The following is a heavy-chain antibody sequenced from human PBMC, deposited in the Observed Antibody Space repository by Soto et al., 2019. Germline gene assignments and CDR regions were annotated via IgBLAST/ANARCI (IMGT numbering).Heavy chain of an antibody. D-gene: IGHD2-2*01. CDR2: IWYDGSNK. V-gene: IGHV3-33*01. CDR1: GFTFSSYG. Sequence: GGSLRLSCAASGFTFSSYGMHWVRQAPGKGLEWVAVIWYDGSNKYYADSVKGRFTISRDNSKNTLHLQMNSLRAEDTAVYYCARDGRYCSSTSCLSFFGYWGQGXLVTVSS. J-gene: IGHJ4*02. CDR3: ARDGRYCSSTSCLSFFGY.